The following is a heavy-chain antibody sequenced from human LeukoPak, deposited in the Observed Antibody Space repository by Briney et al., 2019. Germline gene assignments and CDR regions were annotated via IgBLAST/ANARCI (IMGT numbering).Heavy chain of an antibody. Sequence: PGGSLRLSCAASGFTFSSYSMNWVRQAPGKGLEWVSYITSSSTHIYYADSVKGRFTISRDNAKNSLYLQMNSLRAEDTAVYYCAYSYGPYYYDYWGQGTLVTVSS. V-gene: IGHV3-48*01. CDR1: GFTFSSYS. D-gene: IGHD5-18*01. CDR2: ITSSSTHI. J-gene: IGHJ4*02. CDR3: AYSYGPYYYDY.